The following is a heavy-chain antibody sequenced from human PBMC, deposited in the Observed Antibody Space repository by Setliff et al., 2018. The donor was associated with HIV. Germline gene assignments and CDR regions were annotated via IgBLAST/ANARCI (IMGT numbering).Heavy chain of an antibody. Sequence: SETLSLTCSVSGGSFSGYYWSWIRQPPGKGLEWIGYIYIYNSDTPNYSPSLKSRITISLDTSKRQFSLTMTSVTAADTAVYYCARGLSSQTYWGTRPLGLDYWGQGSLVTVSS. CDR2: IYIYNSDTP. CDR3: ARGLSSQTYWGTRPLGLDY. J-gene: IGHJ4*01. D-gene: IGHD2-2*01. V-gene: IGHV4-4*08. CDR1: GGSFSGYY.